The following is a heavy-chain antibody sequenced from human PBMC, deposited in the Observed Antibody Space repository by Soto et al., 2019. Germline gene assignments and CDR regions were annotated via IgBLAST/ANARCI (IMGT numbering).Heavy chain of an antibody. CDR2: IYYSGNT. V-gene: IGHV4-30-4*01. CDR3: ARRWGTTFDY. CDR1: GGSISNENYY. D-gene: IGHD3-16*01. J-gene: IGHJ4*02. Sequence: SETLSLTCTVSGGSISNENYYWNWIRQPPGKGLEWIGYIYYSGNTYYNPSLQSRLTISVDTSKNQFSLKLSSVTAADTAVYYCARRWGTTFDYWGQGTLVTVSS.